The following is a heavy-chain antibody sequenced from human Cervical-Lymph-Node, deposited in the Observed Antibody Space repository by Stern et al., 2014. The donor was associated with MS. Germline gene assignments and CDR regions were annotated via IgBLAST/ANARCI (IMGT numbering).Heavy chain of an antibody. CDR1: GYTFTSYA. V-gene: IGHV7-4-1*02. Sequence: QMQLVQSGSELKKPGASVKVSCKASGYTFTSYAMNWVRQAPGQGLEWMGWINTNTGNPTYAQGFTGRFVFSLDTSVSTAYLQISSLKAEDTAVYYCARPATVIAVAGKLGTRSHPLDYWGQGTLVTVSS. J-gene: IGHJ4*02. CDR3: ARPATVIAVAGKLGTRSHPLDY. CDR2: INTNTGNP. D-gene: IGHD6-19*01.